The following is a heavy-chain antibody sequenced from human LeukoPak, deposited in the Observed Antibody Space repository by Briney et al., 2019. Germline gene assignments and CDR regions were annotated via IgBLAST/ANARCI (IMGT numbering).Heavy chain of an antibody. Sequence: PGGSLRLSCAASGFNVSNNYMNWVRQAPGKGLEWVSVIFSSGPTYYADSVKGRFTISRDNSKNTLYLQMDSLRADDTAVYYCARDAAATSARPGHFDYRGQGTLVTVAS. CDR1: GFNVSNNY. V-gene: IGHV3-53*01. J-gene: IGHJ4*02. D-gene: IGHD6-6*01. CDR2: IFSSGPT. CDR3: ARDAAATSARPGHFDY.